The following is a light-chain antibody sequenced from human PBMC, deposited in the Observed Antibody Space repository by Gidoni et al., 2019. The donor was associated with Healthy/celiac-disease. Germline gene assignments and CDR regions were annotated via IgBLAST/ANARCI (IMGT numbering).Light chain of an antibody. V-gene: IGKV3D-15*01. J-gene: IGKJ2*01. CDR1: QSVNTN. CDR3: QQYDSWPPEN. CDR2: NSS. Sequence: EIVMTHSPATLSLSPGERATLSCRASQSVNTNVAWYQQKPGQPPRPFMYNSSARASGIPDRFSGSGSGTEFTLTISRLQSEDFAVYYCQQYDSWPPENFGQGTELEI.